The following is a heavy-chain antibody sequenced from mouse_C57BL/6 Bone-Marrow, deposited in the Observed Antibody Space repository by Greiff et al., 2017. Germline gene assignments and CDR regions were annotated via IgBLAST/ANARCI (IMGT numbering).Heavy chain of an antibody. Sequence: VQLQQPGAELVMPGASVKLSCKASGYTFTSYWMHWVKQRPGQGLEWIGEIDPSDSYTNYNQKFKGKSTLTVYKSSITAYMQLSSLTSEDSAVYYCARDYPYAMDYWGQGTSVTVSS. CDR3: ARDYPYAMDY. D-gene: IGHD2-4*01. V-gene: IGHV1-69*01. CDR2: IDPSDSYT. J-gene: IGHJ4*01. CDR1: GYTFTSYW.